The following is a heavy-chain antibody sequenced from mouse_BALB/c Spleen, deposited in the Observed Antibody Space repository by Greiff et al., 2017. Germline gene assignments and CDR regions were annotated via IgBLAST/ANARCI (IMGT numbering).Heavy chain of an antibody. V-gene: IGHV1-87*01. CDR1: GYTFTSYW. D-gene: IGHD1-1*01. J-gene: IGHJ2*01. Sequence: VQLQESGAELARPGASVKLSCKASGYTFTSYWMQWVKQRPGQGLEWIGAIYPGDGDTRYTQKFKGKATLTADKSSSTAYMQLSSLASEDSAVYYCATLYGSSFVDYFDYWGQGTTLTVSS. CDR3: ATLYGSSFVDYFDY. CDR2: IYPGDGDT.